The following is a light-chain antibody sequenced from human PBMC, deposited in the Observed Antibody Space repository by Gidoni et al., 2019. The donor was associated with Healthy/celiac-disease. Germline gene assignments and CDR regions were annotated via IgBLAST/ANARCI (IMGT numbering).Light chain of an antibody. CDR2: AAS. V-gene: IGKV1-39*01. Sequence: IQMTPSPSSLSASVGDRVTITCRASQSISSYLNWYQQKPGKAPKLLIYAASSLQSGVPSRFSGSGSGTDFTLTISSLQPEDFETYYCQQSYSTPGALTFGGGTKVEIK. J-gene: IGKJ4*01. CDR3: QQSYSTPGALT. CDR1: QSISSY.